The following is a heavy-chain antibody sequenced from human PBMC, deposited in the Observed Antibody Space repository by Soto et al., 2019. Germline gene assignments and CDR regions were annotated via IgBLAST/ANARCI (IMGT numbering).Heavy chain of an antibody. CDR1: GFTFSDYY. V-gene: IGHV3-11*01. J-gene: IGHJ6*03. CDR2: ISSSGSTK. D-gene: IGHD2-15*01. CDR3: ARGGGYCSGGSCYSMNYYDYYYMDV. Sequence: QVQLVESGGGLVKPGGSLRLSCAASGFTFSDYYMSWIRQAPGKGLEWVAYISSSGSTKYYADSVKGRFTISRDNAKNSLYLQMNSLRAEDTAVYYCARGGGYCSGGSCYSMNYYDYYYMDVWGKGTTVTVSS.